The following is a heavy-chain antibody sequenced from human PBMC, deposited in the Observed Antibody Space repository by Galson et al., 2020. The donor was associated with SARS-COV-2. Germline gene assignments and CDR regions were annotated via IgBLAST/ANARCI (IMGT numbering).Heavy chain of an antibody. V-gene: IGHV3-30*02. CDR3: AKDAVGAGNYPNYYYSYYMDV. Sequence: GESLKISCAASGFTFNSYGMHWVRQAPGKGLEWVAFIRYDGSNEFYADSVRGRFTISRDNSKNTLHLQMNSLRAEDTAVFYCAKDAVGAGNYPNYYYSYYMDVWGKGTTVTVSS. CDR1: GFTFNSYG. J-gene: IGHJ6*03. CDR2: IRYDGSNE. D-gene: IGHD6-13*01.